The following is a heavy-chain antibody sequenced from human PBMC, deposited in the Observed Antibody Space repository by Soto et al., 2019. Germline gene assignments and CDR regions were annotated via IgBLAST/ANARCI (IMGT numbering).Heavy chain of an antibody. J-gene: IGHJ4*02. Sequence: KTSETLSLTCAVYGGSFSGYYWSWIRQPPGKGLEWIGEINHSGSTNYNPSLKSRVTISVDTSKNQFSLKLSSVTATDTAVYYCARRRILYRIAAAGYFDYWGQGTLVTVSS. V-gene: IGHV4-34*01. CDR2: INHSGST. CDR3: ARRRILYRIAAAGYFDY. D-gene: IGHD6-13*01. CDR1: GGSFSGYY.